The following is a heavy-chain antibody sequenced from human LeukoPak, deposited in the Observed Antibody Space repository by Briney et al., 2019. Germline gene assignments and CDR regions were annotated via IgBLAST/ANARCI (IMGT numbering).Heavy chain of an antibody. J-gene: IGHJ4*02. CDR3: ARDYYTRGRYISGRLIVSW. Sequence: ASVKISCKASGYTFTAYYMHWVRQAPGQGLEWLGWINPNSGGTNYAQKFQGRVTMTRDTSISTAYMELSRLTFDDTAVYYCARDYYTRGRYISGRLIVSWWGQGTLVTVSS. V-gene: IGHV1-2*02. CDR2: INPNSGGT. CDR1: GYTFTAYY. D-gene: IGHD6-19*01.